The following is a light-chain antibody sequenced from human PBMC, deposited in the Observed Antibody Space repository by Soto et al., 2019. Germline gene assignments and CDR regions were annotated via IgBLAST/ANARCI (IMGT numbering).Light chain of an antibody. CDR2: GAS. V-gene: IGKV3-15*01. Sequence: EVVMTQSLATLSVSPGEKATLSFRASETFATNLAWYQQKPGQAPRLLISGASTRAAGISDRFRGSGSGTEFTLTISSLRSEDSAVYYCQEYNTWPWTFGQGTKVDIK. CDR1: ETFATN. CDR3: QEYNTWPWT. J-gene: IGKJ1*01.